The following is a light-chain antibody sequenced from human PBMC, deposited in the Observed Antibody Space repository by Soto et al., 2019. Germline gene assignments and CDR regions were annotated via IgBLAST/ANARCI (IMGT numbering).Light chain of an antibody. CDR3: SSYTSSRAYV. CDR1: SSDVGGYNY. CDR2: EVS. V-gene: IGLV2-14*01. J-gene: IGLJ1*01. Sequence: ALTQPASVSGSPGQSNTISCTGTSSDVGGYNYVSWYQQQSGKAPRLMIHEVSNRPSGVSNRFSGSKSGNTASLTISGLQAEDEADYYCSSYTSSRAYVFGIGTKVS.